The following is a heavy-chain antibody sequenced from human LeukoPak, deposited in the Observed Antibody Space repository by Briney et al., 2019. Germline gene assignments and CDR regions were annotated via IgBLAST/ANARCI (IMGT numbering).Heavy chain of an antibody. V-gene: IGHV3-9*01. D-gene: IGHD6-19*01. J-gene: IGHJ4*02. CDR2: ISWNSGSI. CDR3: AKDNRRHYTSGPNPDSLH. Sequence: GGSLRLSCAGSGFIFNNYAMHWVRQPPGKGLEWVSGISWNSGSIDYADSVKGRFTISRDNAKNSLYLQMNSLRVEDTAFYYCAKDNRRHYTSGPNPDSLHWGQGALDTVSS. CDR1: GFIFNNYA.